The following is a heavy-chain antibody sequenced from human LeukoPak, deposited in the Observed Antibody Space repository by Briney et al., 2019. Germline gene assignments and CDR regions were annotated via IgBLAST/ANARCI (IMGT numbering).Heavy chain of an antibody. J-gene: IGHJ4*02. V-gene: IGHV3-64*01. CDR1: GFTFSTYA. D-gene: IGHD3-3*01. Sequence: GGSLRLSCAASGFTFSTYAIHWVRQAQGKGLEYVSRISSNGGSTYYANSVKGRFTISRDNSKNTLYLQMGSLRAEDMAVYYCARDPWSEGSTAEFDYWGQGTLVTVSS. CDR2: ISSNGGST. CDR3: ARDPWSEGSTAEFDY.